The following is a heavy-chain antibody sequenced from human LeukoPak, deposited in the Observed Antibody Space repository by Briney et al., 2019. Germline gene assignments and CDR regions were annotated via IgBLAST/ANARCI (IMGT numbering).Heavy chain of an antibody. CDR1: GYTFTSYG. D-gene: IGHD4-17*01. V-gene: IGHV1-18*01. CDR2: ISVYNGNT. J-gene: IGHJ4*02. CDR3: ASISYGDYSFDY. Sequence: ASVKVSCKASGYTFTSYGISWVRQAPGQGLEWMGWISVYNGNTNYAQKLQGRVTMTTDTSTSTAYMELRSLRSDDTAVYYCASISYGDYSFDYWGQGTLVTVSS.